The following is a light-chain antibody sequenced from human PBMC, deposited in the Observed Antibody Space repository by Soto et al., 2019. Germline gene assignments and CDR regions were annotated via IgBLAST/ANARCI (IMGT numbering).Light chain of an antibody. V-gene: IGKV3D-15*01. CDR1: QSISTS. J-gene: IGKJ2*03. CDR3: QKYNDWPPYS. CDR2: AAS. Sequence: ELVMTQSPATLSVSPGERVTLSCRASQSISTSLAWYQQKPGQAPRLLIYAASTRAAGIPARFSGSGSGTEFTLTISSLQSEDFAVYYCQKYNDWPPYSFGQGTKLAIK.